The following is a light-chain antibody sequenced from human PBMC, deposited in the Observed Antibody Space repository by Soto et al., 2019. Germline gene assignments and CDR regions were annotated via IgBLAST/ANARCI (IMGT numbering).Light chain of an antibody. CDR1: SSDIGSYDH. Sequence: QSVLTQPASVSGSPGQSITISCSGTSSDIGSYDHVAWCQQFPGKSPKLIIYAVSDRPSGVSDRFSGSKSGISASLTISGLQTEDEADYYCISYTDRQSYLFGTG. J-gene: IGLJ1*01. CDR3: ISYTDRQSYL. V-gene: IGLV2-14*03. CDR2: AVS.